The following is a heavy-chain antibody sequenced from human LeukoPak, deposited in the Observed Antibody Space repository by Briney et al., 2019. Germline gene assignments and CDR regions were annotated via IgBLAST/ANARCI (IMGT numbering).Heavy chain of an antibody. CDR1: GYTFTGYQ. CDR2: INPNSGGT. V-gene: IGHV1-2*02. Sequence: ASVKVSCKASGYTFTGYQMHWVRQAPGQGLEWMGWINPNSGGTNYAQELQGRVTMTRDTSIGTAYMELSRLRSDDTAVYYCARDYYGSGSYSTDYWGQGTLVTVSS. D-gene: IGHD3-10*01. J-gene: IGHJ4*02. CDR3: ARDYYGSGSYSTDY.